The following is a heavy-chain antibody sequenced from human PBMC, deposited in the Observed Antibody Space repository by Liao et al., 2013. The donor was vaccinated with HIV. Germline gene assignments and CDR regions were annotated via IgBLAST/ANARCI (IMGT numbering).Heavy chain of an antibody. Sequence: QVYLQESGPGLVKSSETLSLTCSVSGGSMSSHYWSWIRQPAGKGLEWIGRIYTGGGTNYNPSLKSRVTISVDTSKNQFSLKLSSVTAADTAVYYCATQWGSGYDPFDDWGQGTLVTVSS. V-gene: IGHV4-4*07. CDR3: ATQWGSGYDPFDD. CDR1: GGSMSSHY. D-gene: IGHD3-22*01. CDR2: IYTGGGT. J-gene: IGHJ4*02.